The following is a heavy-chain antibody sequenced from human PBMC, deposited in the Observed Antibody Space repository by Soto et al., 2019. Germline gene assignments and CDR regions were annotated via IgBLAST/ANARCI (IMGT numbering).Heavy chain of an antibody. Sequence: VQLVESGGGVVQPGRSLRLSCVASGFTFSSYGMHWVRQAPGKGLEWVAIISYDGSNTYYADSVKGRFTISRDNAKNTLYLEMNSLRGEDKSVYYCAKEGGLSGSYYISSSYYFDYWGQGTRVTVSS. CDR1: GFTFSSYG. CDR2: ISYDGSNT. J-gene: IGHJ4*02. V-gene: IGHV3-30*18. D-gene: IGHD1-26*01. CDR3: AKEGGLSGSYYISSSYYFDY.